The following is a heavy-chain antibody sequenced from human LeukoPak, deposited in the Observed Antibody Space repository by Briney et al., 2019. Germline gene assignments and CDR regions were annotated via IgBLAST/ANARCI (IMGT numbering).Heavy chain of an antibody. CDR3: AKGHQRSGFDI. Sequence: LGGSLRLSCAASGFTFDDYAMHWVRQAPGKGVEWVSGISWKSGSIGYAASVKGRFTISRDNAKNSLYLQMNSLRAEDMALYYCAKGHQRSGFDIWGQGTMVTVSS. J-gene: IGHJ3*02. CDR1: GFTFDDYA. V-gene: IGHV3-9*03. D-gene: IGHD1-26*01. CDR2: ISWKSGSI.